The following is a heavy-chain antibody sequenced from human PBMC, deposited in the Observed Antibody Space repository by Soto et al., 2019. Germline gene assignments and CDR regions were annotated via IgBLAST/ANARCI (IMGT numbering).Heavy chain of an antibody. D-gene: IGHD2-2*01. V-gene: IGHV4-59*08. J-gene: IGHJ4*02. Sequence: PSETLSLTCTVSGGSISSYYWSWIRQPPGKGLEWIGYIYYSGSTNYNPSLKSRVTISVETSKNQFSLNLSSVTAADTAVYYCARRSPFCSSTSCYGKYYFDYGGKGALVTVP. CDR3: ARRSPFCSSTSCYGKYYFDY. CDR2: IYYSGST. CDR1: GGSISSYY.